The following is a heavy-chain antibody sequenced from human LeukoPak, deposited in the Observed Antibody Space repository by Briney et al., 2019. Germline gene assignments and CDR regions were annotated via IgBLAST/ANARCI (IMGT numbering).Heavy chain of an antibody. CDR1: GGSISTYY. D-gene: IGHD6-19*01. V-gene: IGHV4-59*01. CDR3: ARASYSSGWYTVYYMDV. CDR2: IYYSRNT. J-gene: IGHJ6*03. Sequence: SETLSLTCTVSGGSISTYYWSWIRQPPGKGLELIGYIYYSRNTNYNPSLKSRVTISVDTSKNRFSLKLSSVTAADTAVYYCARASYSSGWYTVYYMDVWGKGTTVTVSS.